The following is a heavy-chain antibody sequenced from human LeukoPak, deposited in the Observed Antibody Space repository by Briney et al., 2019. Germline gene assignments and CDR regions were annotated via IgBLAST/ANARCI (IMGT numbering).Heavy chain of an antibody. CDR2: INQDGSEK. J-gene: IGHJ4*02. CDR3: ASPFAY. CDR1: GFTFRNYW. V-gene: IGHV3-7*01. Sequence: GSLRLSCAASGFTFRNYWMSWVRQAPGKGLEWVANINQDGSEKYYVDSVKGRFTISRDNAKNSLYLQMNSLRAEDTAIYYCASPFAYWGQGTLVTVSS.